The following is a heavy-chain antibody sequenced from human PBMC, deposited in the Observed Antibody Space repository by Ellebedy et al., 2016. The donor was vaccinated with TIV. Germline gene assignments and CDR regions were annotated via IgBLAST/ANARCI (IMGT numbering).Heavy chain of an antibody. Sequence: GGSLRLSCAASELTVTSNFMSWVRQAPGKGLAWVSTIAIDSTTYYADSVKGRFTISRDNSKNTLDIQMNNLRAEDTAVYYCARETYNDVDLKLWGIFDIWGQGTMVTVSS. CDR2: IAIDSTT. CDR1: ELTVTSNF. V-gene: IGHV3-66*01. CDR3: ARETYNDVDLKLWGIFDI. J-gene: IGHJ3*02. D-gene: IGHD3-10*01.